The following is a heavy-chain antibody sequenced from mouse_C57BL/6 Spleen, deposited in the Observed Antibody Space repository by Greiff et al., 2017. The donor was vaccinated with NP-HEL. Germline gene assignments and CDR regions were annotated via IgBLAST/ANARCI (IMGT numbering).Heavy chain of an antibody. CDR1: GYTFTSYW. J-gene: IGHJ3*01. CDR3: ARSAFPFTSSEGWFAD. D-gene: IGHD3-1*01. CDR2: IDPNSGGT. V-gene: IGHV1-72*01. Sequence: QVQLKQPGAELVKPGASVKLSCKASGYTFTSYWMHWVKQRPGRGLEWIGRIDPNSGGTKYNEKFKSKATLTVDKPSSTAYMQLSSLTSEDSAVYDCARSAFPFTSSEGWFADWGQGTLVTVSA.